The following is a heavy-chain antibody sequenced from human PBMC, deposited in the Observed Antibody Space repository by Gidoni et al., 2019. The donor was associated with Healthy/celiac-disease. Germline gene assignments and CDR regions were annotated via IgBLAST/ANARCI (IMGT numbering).Heavy chain of an antibody. CDR2: IYYSGST. D-gene: IGHD3-10*01. V-gene: IGHV4-31*03. J-gene: IGHJ5*02. Sequence: QVQLQESGPGLVKPSQTLSLTCTVSGGSISSGCYYWSWIRQHPGKGLEWIGYIYYSGSTYYNPSLKSRVTISVDTSKNQFSLKLSSVTAADTAVYYCAREPYYYGSGNLLIWFDPWGQGTLVTVSS. CDR3: AREPYYYGSGNLLIWFDP. CDR1: GGSISSGCYY.